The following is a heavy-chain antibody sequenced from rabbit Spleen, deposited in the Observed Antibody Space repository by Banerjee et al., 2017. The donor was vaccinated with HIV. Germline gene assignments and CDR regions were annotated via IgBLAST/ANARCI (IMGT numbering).Heavy chain of an antibody. CDR1: GGFFISGYG. J-gene: IGHJ4*01. Sequence: QELEEAGGGLVKHGAAMTPTCNASGGFFISGYGMCWVRQAPGKGLEWIGFIYTGNGKNYKASCAKGRSTTSTATSTTMTLQMASLTAAYTATCFCARRYVDYGYALNLWGPGTLVTVS. D-gene: IGHD6-1*01. CDR3: ARRYVDYGYALNL. V-gene: IGHV1S40*01. CDR2: IYTGNGKN.